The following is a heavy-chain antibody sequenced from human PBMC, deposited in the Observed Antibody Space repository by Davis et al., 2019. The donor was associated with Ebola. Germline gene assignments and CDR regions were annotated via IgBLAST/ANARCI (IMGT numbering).Heavy chain of an antibody. D-gene: IGHD4/OR15-4a*01. CDR3: AKDTGAFWRWYFDL. CDR2: ITWNSGTI. J-gene: IGHJ2*01. Sequence: LSLTCAASGFTFHNYAMHWVRQAPGKGLEWVSGITWNSGTIAYADSVKGRFSISRDNSKNSLYLQLNSLRPEDTALYYCAKDTGAFWRWYFDLWGRGTLVTVSS. V-gene: IGHV3-9*01. CDR1: GFTFHNYA.